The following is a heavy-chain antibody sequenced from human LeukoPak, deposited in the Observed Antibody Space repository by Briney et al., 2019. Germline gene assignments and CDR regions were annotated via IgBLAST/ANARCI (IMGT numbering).Heavy chain of an antibody. Sequence: SVTLSFNGSGYGGSISSYYWGWIRTRPGMGLEGIGNIYNSGSTNYNPSHKSRVTISVDTSKNQFSLKLSSVTAADTAVYYCARITGRTIFGEIMHGFDIWGQGTPVTVSS. D-gene: IGHD3-3*01. J-gene: IGHJ3*02. V-gene: IGHV4-59*01. CDR3: ARITGRTIFGEIMHGFDI. CDR2: IYNSGST. CDR1: GGSISSYY.